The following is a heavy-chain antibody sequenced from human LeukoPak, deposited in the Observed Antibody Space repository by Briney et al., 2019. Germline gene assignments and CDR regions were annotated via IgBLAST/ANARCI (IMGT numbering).Heavy chain of an antibody. Sequence: PSETLSLTCAVYGGSISGYYWSWIRQPPGKGPEWIGEINHSGSTNYNPSLKSRVSISADTSKNQFSLKLSSVTAADTAVYYCARTGETAMDSRGLFDYWGQGTLVTVSS. CDR3: ARTGETAMDSRGLFDY. J-gene: IGHJ4*02. CDR1: GGSISGYY. V-gene: IGHV4-34*01. CDR2: INHSGST. D-gene: IGHD5-18*01.